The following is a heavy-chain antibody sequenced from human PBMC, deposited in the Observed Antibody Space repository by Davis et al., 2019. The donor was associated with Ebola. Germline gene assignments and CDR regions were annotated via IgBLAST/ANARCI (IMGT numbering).Heavy chain of an antibody. J-gene: IGHJ4*02. V-gene: IGHV3-30-3*02. D-gene: IGHD3-22*01. Sequence: PGGSLRLSCEASGFTFSSYGMHWVRQAPGKGLEWVAVISYDGSNQYYADSVKGRFTISRDNSKNTLSLQLNSLRAEDTAVYYCAKSDGMKDEDSGYYLSYFENWGQGTLVIVSS. CDR1: GFTFSSYG. CDR3: AKSDGMKDEDSGYYLSYFEN. CDR2: ISYDGSNQ.